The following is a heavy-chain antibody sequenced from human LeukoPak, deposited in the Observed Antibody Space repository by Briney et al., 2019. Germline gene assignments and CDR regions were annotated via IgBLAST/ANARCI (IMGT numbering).Heavy chain of an antibody. CDR1: GYTFTSYY. CDR3: ASRAVWGSSIDY. CDR2: INPSGGST. V-gene: IGHV1-46*01. Sequence: GASVKVSCKASGYTFTSYYMHWVRQAPGQGLEWMGIINPSGGSTSYAQKFQRRVTMTRDTSTSTVYMELSSLRSEDTAVYYCASRAVWGSSIDYWGQGTLVTVSS. J-gene: IGHJ4*02. D-gene: IGHD3-16*01.